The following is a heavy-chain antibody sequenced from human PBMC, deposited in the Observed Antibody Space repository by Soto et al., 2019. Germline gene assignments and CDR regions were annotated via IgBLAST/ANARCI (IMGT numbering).Heavy chain of an antibody. CDR1: GFIFGSYA. CDR2: ISSGGDNT. J-gene: IGHJ3*02. CDR3: VRRAQYFDGTGFHAFDI. Sequence: PGGSLRLSCAASGFIFGSYAMSWVRQAPGKGLEWVSAISSGGDNTHYADSVKGRFTITRDNSKNMLYLEMNSLTVEDTAVYYCVRRAQYFDGTGFHAFDIWGQGTRVTVSS. V-gene: IGHV3-23*01. D-gene: IGHD3-22*01.